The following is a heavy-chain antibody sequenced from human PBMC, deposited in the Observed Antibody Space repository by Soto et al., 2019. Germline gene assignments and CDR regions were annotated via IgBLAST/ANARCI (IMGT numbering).Heavy chain of an antibody. Sequence: LSLTCTVSGASISGFYWSWIRKSAGKGLEWIGRIYATGTTDYNPSLKSRVMMSVDTSKKQFSLKLRSVTAADTAVYYCVRDGTRTLRDWFDPWGQGISVTVSS. CDR3: VRDGTRTLRDWFDP. V-gene: IGHV4-4*07. J-gene: IGHJ5*02. CDR2: IYATGTT. D-gene: IGHD1-1*01. CDR1: GASISGFY.